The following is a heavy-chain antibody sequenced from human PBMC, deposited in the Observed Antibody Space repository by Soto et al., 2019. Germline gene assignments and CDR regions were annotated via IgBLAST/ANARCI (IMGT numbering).Heavy chain of an antibody. CDR3: VKAPDDAEREGWFDS. Sequence: EVQLVESGGGLVQPGRSLRLSCAASGFTFDDYAMHWVRQAPGKGLEWVSGISWHSGNIGYADSVKGRFTISRDNGKNSLDLQMNTLRPEDTAFYYCVKAPDDAEREGWFDSWGQGTLVTVSS. V-gene: IGHV3-9*01. CDR1: GFTFDDYA. D-gene: IGHD1-1*01. J-gene: IGHJ5*01. CDR2: ISWHSGNI.